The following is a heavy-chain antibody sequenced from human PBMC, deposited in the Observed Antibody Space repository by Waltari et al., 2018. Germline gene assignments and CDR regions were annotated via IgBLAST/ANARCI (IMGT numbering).Heavy chain of an antibody. J-gene: IGHJ6*02. Sequence: QVQLKQWGAGLLKPSESLSLTCAVYGGSFNVYYWSWIRQPPGKGLEWIGEIKRSGNTNANPSLSSRVALPVATPKQPFSLILTSVAAAETAVYYCARLEDCTGGHCYSGSPYAVDVWGPGTTVTVSS. CDR2: IKRSGNT. V-gene: IGHV4-34*01. D-gene: IGHD2-15*01. CDR3: ARLEDCTGGHCYSGSPYAVDV. CDR1: GGSFNVYY.